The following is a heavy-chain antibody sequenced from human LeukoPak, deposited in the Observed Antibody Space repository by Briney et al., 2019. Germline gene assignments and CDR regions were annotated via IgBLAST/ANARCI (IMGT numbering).Heavy chain of an antibody. CDR2: IIPIFGTS. CDR3: ARVVPVAMTEYYHYYMDV. Sequence: AASVKVSCKASGGTFNNYGISGVRQAPGQGLEWMGRIIPIFGTSNYAQKFQGRVTIAADKSTGTAYMEVSSLRSEDTAMYYCARVVPVAMTEYYHYYMDVWGKGTTVTVSS. D-gene: IGHD2-2*01. V-gene: IGHV1-69*06. CDR1: GGTFNNYG. J-gene: IGHJ6*03.